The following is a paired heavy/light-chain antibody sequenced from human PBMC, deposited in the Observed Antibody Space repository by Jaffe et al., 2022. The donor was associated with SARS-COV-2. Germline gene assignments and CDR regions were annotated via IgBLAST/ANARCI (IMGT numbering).Light chain of an antibody. CDR3: SSYTSNTHVM. CDR2: EVS. Sequence: QSALTQPASVSGSPGQSITISCTGTISDVGGYNYVSWYQQHPDKAPKLLIYEVSNRPSGVSNRFSGSKSGNTASLTISGLQAEDEADYFCSSYTSNTHVMFGGGTKLTVL. CDR1: ISDVGGYNY. J-gene: IGLJ3*02. V-gene: IGLV2-14*01.
Heavy chain of an antibody. CDR1: GFTFSAYG. Sequence: VQMVESGGGLVKPGGSLRLSCAASGFTFSAYGMNWVRQAPGKGLEWVSSISSSSDYIYYADSVKGRFTISRDNAKNSLSLQMNSLRAEDTAVYYCARGSLAMVSRPWDYWGQGTQVTVSS. V-gene: IGHV3-21*01. CDR2: ISSSSDYI. CDR3: ARGSLAMVSRPWDY. D-gene: IGHD5-18*01. J-gene: IGHJ4*02.